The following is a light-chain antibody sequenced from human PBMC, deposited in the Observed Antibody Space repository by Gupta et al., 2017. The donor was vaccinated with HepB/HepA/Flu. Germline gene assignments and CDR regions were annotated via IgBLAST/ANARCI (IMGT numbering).Light chain of an antibody. CDR3: QKYNSAPFT. V-gene: IGKV1-27*01. CDR1: QGVSSY. CDR2: AAS. J-gene: IGKJ4*01. Sequence: DLQMTPSPSYLFAFVGDRVTITCPASQGVSSYLAWYQQKPGKVPKLLIYAASTLRSGVPSRFSGSGAGTDFTLTISSLQPEDVATYYCQKYNSAPFTFGGGTKVGIK.